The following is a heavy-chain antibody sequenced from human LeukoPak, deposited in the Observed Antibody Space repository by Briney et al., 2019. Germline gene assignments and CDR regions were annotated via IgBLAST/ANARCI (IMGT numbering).Heavy chain of an antibody. CDR3: AKAHYDFWSGYTTDYYYYYYYMDV. D-gene: IGHD3-3*01. V-gene: IGHV3-30*02. CDR1: GFTFSSYG. Sequence: GGSLRLSXAASGFTFSSYGMHWVGQAPGKGLEWVAFIRYDGSNKYYADSVKGRFTISRDNSKNTLYLQMNSLRAEDTAVYYCAKAHYDFWSGYTTDYYYYYYYMDVWGKGTTVTVSS. J-gene: IGHJ6*03. CDR2: IRYDGSNK.